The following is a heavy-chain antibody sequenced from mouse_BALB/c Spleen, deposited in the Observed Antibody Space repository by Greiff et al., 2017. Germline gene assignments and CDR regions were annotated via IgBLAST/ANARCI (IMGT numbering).Heavy chain of an antibody. Sequence: QVQLQQPGAELVKPGASVKLSCKASGYTFTSYWMHWVKQRPGQGLEWIGEIDPSDSYTNYNQKFKGKATLTVDKSSSTAYMQLSSLTSEDTAVYYCARRAHSGSDGYIDVWGAGTTVTVSS. D-gene: IGHD1-3*01. CDR3: ARRAHSGSDGYIDV. CDR1: GYTFTSYW. CDR2: IDPSDSYT. J-gene: IGHJ1*01. V-gene: IGHV1-69*02.